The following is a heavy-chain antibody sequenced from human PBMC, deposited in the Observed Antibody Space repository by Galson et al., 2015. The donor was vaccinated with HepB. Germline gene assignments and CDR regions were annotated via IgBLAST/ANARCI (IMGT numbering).Heavy chain of an antibody. Sequence: SVKVSCKASGYTFTSYAMNWVRQAPGQGLEWMGWINTNTGNPTYAQGFTGRFVFSLDTSVSTAYLQISSLEAEDTAVYYCARGDGGRDYYYYGMDVWGQGTTVTVSS. CDR1: GYTFTSYA. J-gene: IGHJ6*02. D-gene: IGHD3-16*01. CDR2: INTNTGNP. CDR3: ARGDGGRDYYYYGMDV. V-gene: IGHV7-4-1*02.